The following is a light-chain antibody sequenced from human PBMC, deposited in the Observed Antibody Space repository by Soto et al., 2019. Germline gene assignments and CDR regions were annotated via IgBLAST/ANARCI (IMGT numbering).Light chain of an antibody. V-gene: IGLV2-8*01. CDR2: AVN. J-gene: IGLJ1*01. CDR1: SSDVGGYQY. CDR3: SSYRITTAV. Sequence: LTQPPSASGSPGQSVTISCTGTSSDVGGYQYVSWYQQYPGKAPKLMIYAVNKRPSGVPDRFSGSRSGNTASLTVSGLQAEDEPDYYSSSYRITTAVFRNGTTVTVL.